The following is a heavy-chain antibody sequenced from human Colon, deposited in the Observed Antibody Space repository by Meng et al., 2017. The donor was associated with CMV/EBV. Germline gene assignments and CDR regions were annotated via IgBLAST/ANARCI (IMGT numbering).Heavy chain of an antibody. J-gene: IGHJ1*01. CDR3: ATVSSGYYLYFQH. Sequence: QGQRVQSGAGVKKPGASVRVPCKASGYTFTGYYMHWVRQAPGQGLEWMGWINPNSGGTNYAQKFQGRVTMTRDTSISTAYMELSRLRSDDTAVYYCATVSSGYYLYFQHWGQGTLVTVSS. D-gene: IGHD3-22*01. V-gene: IGHV1-2*02. CDR1: GYTFTGYY. CDR2: INPNSGGT.